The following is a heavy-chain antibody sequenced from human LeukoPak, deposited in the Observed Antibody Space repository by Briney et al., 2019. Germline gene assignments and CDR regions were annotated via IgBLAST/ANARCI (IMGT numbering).Heavy chain of an antibody. D-gene: IGHD7-27*01. V-gene: IGHV3-30*03. Sequence: GGSLRLSCVASAFTFHDHGMDWVRQAPGKGLEWVAVIAADGGVKHYADSVKGRFTLSRDNSKNTLFLQMNSLTVEDTAVYYCAREATWGQCYFDHWGPGTPVTVSS. J-gene: IGHJ4*02. CDR2: IAADGGVK. CDR1: AFTFHDHG. CDR3: AREATWGQCYFDH.